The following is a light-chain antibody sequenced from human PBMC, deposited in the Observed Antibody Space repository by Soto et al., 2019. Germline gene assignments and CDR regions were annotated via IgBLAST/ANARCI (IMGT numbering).Light chain of an antibody. V-gene: IGKV1-39*01. J-gene: IGKJ1*01. CDR2: AAS. CDR3: HHFGSLPET. CDR1: QSIVTY. Sequence: DIQMTQSPSSLSASVGDRVTITCRASQSIVTYLNWYLQKPGKAPKLLIYAASNLQSGVPSRFSGSGSGTDFTLTISRLEPEDFAVYYCHHFGSLPETFGQGTNVE.